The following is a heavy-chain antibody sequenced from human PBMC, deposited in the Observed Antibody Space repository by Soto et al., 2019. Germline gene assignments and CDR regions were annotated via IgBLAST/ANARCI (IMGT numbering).Heavy chain of an antibody. V-gene: IGHV2-5*02. D-gene: IGHD3-10*01. CDR2: IYWDEDK. J-gene: IGHJ5*02. Sequence: QITLRESGPTLVKPTQTLTLTCTFSWLSLITSGVGVGWFRLPPGRALEWLALIYWDEDKRYSPSLKSRLTITKDTAKNQGVRRMTNMDPVDTGTYYCAHREVDGVRGVMRGFDHWGQGTLVTVSS. CDR3: AHREVDGVRGVMRGFDH. CDR1: WLSLITSGVG.